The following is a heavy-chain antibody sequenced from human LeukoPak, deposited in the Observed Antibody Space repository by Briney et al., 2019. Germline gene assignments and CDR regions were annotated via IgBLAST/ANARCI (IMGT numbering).Heavy chain of an antibody. Sequence: ASVKVSCKASGYTFTSYGISWVRQAPGQGLEWMGWISGNYGNTNYAQNFQGRVTMTTDTSTSTAYMELRSLGSDDTAVYYCASVTFGGVIAPPYYFDYWGQGTLVTVSS. D-gene: IGHD3-16*02. J-gene: IGHJ4*02. V-gene: IGHV1-18*01. CDR3: ASVTFGGVIAPPYYFDY. CDR2: ISGNYGNT. CDR1: GYTFTSYG.